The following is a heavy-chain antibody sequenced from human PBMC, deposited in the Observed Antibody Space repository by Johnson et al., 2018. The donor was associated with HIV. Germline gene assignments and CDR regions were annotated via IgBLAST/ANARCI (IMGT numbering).Heavy chain of an antibody. CDR1: GFSFSSHW. CDR3: VRDLSRRGGTAFDL. D-gene: IGHD2-21*01. Sequence: MLLVESGGGVVRPGGSLRLSCAASGFSFSSHWMVWVRQAPGTGLVCVSRISRDGSSTTYADSVKGRFTISRDNAKNTLYLQMNSLRPEDTAVYYWVRDLSRRGGTAFDLWGHGTLVTVSS. V-gene: IGHV3-74*02. CDR2: ISRDGSST. J-gene: IGHJ3*01.